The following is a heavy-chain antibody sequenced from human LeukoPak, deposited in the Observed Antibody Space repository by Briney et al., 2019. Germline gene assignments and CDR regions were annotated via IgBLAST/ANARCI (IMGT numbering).Heavy chain of an antibody. CDR2: INPNSGGT. CDR1: GYTFTGYY. CDR3: ARDIAARHPYYYYYMDV. D-gene: IGHD6-6*01. Sequence: ASVKVSCKASGYTFTGYYMHWVRQAAGQGREWMGWINPNSGGTNYAQKFQGRVTMTRDTSISTAYMELSRLRSDDTAVYYCARDIAARHPYYYYYMDVWGKGTTVTVSS. V-gene: IGHV1-2*02. J-gene: IGHJ6*03.